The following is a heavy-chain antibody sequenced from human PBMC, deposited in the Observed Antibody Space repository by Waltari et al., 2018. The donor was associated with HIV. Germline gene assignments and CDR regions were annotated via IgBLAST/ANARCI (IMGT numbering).Heavy chain of an antibody. CDR1: GFTFSDYA. V-gene: IGHV3-30*01. Sequence: QVQLVESGGGVVQPGGSLRLSCTAYGFTFSDYAMHWVRQVPGKVLDWVAVLSNNGTRKEDGYSGKGQFTVPRDNSENTLYRQITSLTTDDTAMCYCARSASGNYYQNPADTWGQGTLVSVFS. D-gene: IGHD3-10*01. J-gene: IGHJ5*02. CDR3: ARSASGNYYQNPADT. CDR2: LSNNGTRK.